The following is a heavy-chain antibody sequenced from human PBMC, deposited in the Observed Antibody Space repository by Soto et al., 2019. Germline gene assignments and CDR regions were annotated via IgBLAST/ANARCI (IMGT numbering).Heavy chain of an antibody. Sequence: ASVKVSCKASGYTFTGYYMHWVRQAPGQGLEWMGWINPNSGGTNYAQKFQGWVTMTRDTSISTAYMELSRLRSDDTVVYYCARGTDYYGSGDMVPYGMDVWGQGTTVTVSS. CDR1: GYTFTGYY. CDR2: INPNSGGT. J-gene: IGHJ6*02. V-gene: IGHV1-2*04. D-gene: IGHD3-10*01. CDR3: ARGTDYYGSGDMVPYGMDV.